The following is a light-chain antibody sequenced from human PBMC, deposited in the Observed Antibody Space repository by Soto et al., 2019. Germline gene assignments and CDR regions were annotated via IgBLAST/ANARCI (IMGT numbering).Light chain of an antibody. CDR2: DAS. CDR1: QSISSW. Sequence: DIQMTQSPSTLPASVGDRVTITCRASQSISSWLAWYQQKPGKAPKLLIYDASSLESGVPSRFSGSGSGTKFTLTISSLQPDDFATYYCQEYNSYSGTFGQGTKVDIK. V-gene: IGKV1-5*01. J-gene: IGKJ1*01. CDR3: QEYNSYSGT.